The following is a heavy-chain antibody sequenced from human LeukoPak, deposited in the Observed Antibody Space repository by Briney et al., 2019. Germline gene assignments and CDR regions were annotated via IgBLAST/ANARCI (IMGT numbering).Heavy chain of an antibody. J-gene: IGHJ6*02. CDR3: ARGTTTYYYYYGMDV. CDR1: GFTFSSYV. D-gene: IGHD1-14*01. Sequence: GGSLRLSCAASGFTFSSYVMHWVRQAPGKGLEWVAVISYDGSNKYYADSVKGRFTISRDNSKNTLYLQMNSLRAEDTAVYYCARGTTTYYYYYGMDVWGQGTTVTVSS. CDR2: ISYDGSNK. V-gene: IGHV3-30*04.